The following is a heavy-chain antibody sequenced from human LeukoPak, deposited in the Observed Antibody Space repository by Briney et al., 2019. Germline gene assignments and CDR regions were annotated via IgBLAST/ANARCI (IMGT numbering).Heavy chain of an antibody. CDR3: ARGLRFLEWLFEASWFDP. V-gene: IGHV4-59*01. J-gene: IGHJ5*02. D-gene: IGHD3-3*01. CDR2: IYYSGST. CDR1: GGSFSGYY. Sequence: PSETLSLTCAVYGGSFSGYYWSWIRQPPGNGLEWIGYIYYSGSTNYNPSLKSRVTISVDTSKIQFSLKLSSVTAADTAVYYCARGLRFLEWLFEASWFDPWGQGTLVTVSS.